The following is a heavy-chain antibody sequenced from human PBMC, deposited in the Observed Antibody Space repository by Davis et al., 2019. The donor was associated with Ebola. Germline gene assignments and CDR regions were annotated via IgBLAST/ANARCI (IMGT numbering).Heavy chain of an antibody. CDR2: IIPIFGTA. Sequence: SVKVSCKASGGTFSSYAISWVRQAPGQGLEWMGGIIPIFGTANYAQKFQGRVTITADESTSTAYMELSSLRSEDTAVYYCARVEPTVTTFWYFDLWGRGTLVTVSS. CDR3: ARVEPTVTTFWYFDL. D-gene: IGHD4-11*01. CDR1: GGTFSSYA. J-gene: IGHJ2*01. V-gene: IGHV1-69*13.